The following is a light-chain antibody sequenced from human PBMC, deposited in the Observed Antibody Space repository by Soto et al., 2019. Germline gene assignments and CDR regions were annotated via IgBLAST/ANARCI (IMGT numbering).Light chain of an antibody. V-gene: IGKV1-9*01. Sequence: EIPLTQSKSFMSASGLDRVKIKCRASQAISSYLAWYQQKPGKPPKLLIYGASTLQSDVPSRFSGSGSGTEFTLTVSSLQAEDSATYYCQQFNDYPLTFGGGTKVDIK. CDR3: QQFNDYPLT. CDR2: GAS. J-gene: IGKJ4*01. CDR1: QAISSY.